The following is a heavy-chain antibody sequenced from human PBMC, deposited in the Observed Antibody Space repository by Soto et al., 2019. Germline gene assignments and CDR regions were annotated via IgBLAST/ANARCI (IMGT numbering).Heavy chain of an antibody. D-gene: IGHD6-13*01. CDR2: IDPSDSYT. V-gene: IGHV5-10-1*01. J-gene: IGHJ6*02. CDR3: ARSIAAADSYYYGMDV. CDR1: GYSFTSYW. Sequence: PGESLKISCKGSGYSFTSYWIIWVRQMPGKGLEWMGRIDPSDSYTNYSPSFQGHVTISADKSISTAYLQWSSLKASDTAMYYCARSIAAADSYYYGMDVWGQGTTVTVSS.